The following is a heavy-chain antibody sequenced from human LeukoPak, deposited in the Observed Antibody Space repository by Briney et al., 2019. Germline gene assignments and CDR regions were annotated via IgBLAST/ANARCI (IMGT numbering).Heavy chain of an antibody. Sequence: SETLSLTCTVSGGSISSGGYYWSWIRQPPGKGLEWIGYIYYSGSTYYNPSLKSRVTISVDTSKNQFSLKLSSVTAADTAVYYCARDSSGEDAFDIWGQGTMVTVSS. CDR1: GGSISSGGYY. J-gene: IGHJ3*02. CDR2: IYYSGST. V-gene: IGHV4-30-4*08. D-gene: IGHD3-22*01. CDR3: ARDSSGEDAFDI.